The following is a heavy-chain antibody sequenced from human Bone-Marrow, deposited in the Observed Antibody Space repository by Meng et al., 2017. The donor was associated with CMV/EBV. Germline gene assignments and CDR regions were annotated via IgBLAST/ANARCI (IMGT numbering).Heavy chain of an antibody. V-gene: IGHV3-7*01. CDR1: GFTFSSYW. J-gene: IGHJ6*02. Sequence: GGSLRLSCAASGFTFSSYWMSWVRQAPGKGLEWVANIKQDGSEKYYVDSVKGRFTISRDNAKNSLYLQMNSLRAEDTAVYYCARVDYDFWSGSYYYYGMDVWGQGTTVTV. D-gene: IGHD3-3*01. CDR2: IKQDGSEK. CDR3: ARVDYDFWSGSYYYYGMDV.